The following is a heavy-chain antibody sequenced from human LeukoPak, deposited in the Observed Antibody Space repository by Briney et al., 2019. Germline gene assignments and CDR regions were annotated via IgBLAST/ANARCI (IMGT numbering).Heavy chain of an antibody. CDR2: IYYSGTT. J-gene: IGHJ2*01. Sequence: PSETLSLTCTVSGGSIISSSFYWGWIRQPPGKGLEWIGNIYYSGTTYYNPSLRSRVTISVDTSKNQFSLKLSSVTAADTAVYYCARPPSWDWYFGLWGRGTLVTVSS. CDR1: GGSIISSSFY. V-gene: IGHV4-39*01. CDR3: ARPPSWDWYFGL. D-gene: IGHD2-2*01.